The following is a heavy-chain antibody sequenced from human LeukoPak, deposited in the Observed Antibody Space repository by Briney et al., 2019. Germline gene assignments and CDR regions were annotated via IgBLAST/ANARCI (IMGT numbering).Heavy chain of an antibody. CDR1: GYTLTELS. Sequence: ASVKVSCKVSGYTLTELSMHWVRQAPGKGLEWMGGFDPEDGETIYAQKFQGRVTMTEDTSTDTAYMELSSLRSEDTAVYYCATWELAGLQFDYWGQGTLVTVSS. D-gene: IGHD1-26*01. CDR3: ATWELAGLQFDY. J-gene: IGHJ4*02. V-gene: IGHV1-24*01. CDR2: FDPEDGET.